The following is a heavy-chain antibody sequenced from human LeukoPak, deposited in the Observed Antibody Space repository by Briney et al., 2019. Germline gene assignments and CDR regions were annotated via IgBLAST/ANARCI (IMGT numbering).Heavy chain of an antibody. CDR1: GFSFCRYW. V-gene: IGHV3-74*01. D-gene: IGHD3-22*01. J-gene: IGHJ4*02. CDR2: IKSAGSSA. Sequence: PGGSLRLSCAASGFSFCRYWMHWVPRAPGKRLGWVSGIKSAGSSAFYADSVEGRFIIPRDNAKDRPYLQMNRLRAEAQPVFCCVRGYYDSRGHYWGEGNLGTVSS. CDR3: VRGYYDSRGHY.